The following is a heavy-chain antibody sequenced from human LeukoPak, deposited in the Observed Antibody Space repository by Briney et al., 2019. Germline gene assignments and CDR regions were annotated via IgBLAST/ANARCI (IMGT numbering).Heavy chain of an antibody. CDR3: ARDSEPYYYDTPVDY. J-gene: IGHJ4*02. V-gene: IGHV3-21*01. Sequence: GGSLKLSCGASGFTFNTYNMNWVRQAPGKGLEWVSSISRSSSYIYYADSVKGRFTISRDNAKNSLYLQMNSLRAEDTAVYYCARDSEPYYYDTPVDYWGQGTLVTVSS. D-gene: IGHD3-22*01. CDR1: GFTFNTYN. CDR2: ISRSSSYI.